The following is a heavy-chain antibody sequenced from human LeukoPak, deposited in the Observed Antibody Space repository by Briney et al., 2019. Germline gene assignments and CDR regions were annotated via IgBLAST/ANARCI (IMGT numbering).Heavy chain of an antibody. Sequence: ASVKVSCKASGYTFTSYGISWVRQAPGQGLEWMGWISAYNGNTNYAQKLQGRVTMTTDTSTSTAYMELRSLRSDDTAVYYCARARARIVVFLGNVNDAFDIWGQGTMVTVSS. D-gene: IGHD3-22*01. CDR2: ISAYNGNT. CDR1: GYTFTSYG. J-gene: IGHJ3*02. V-gene: IGHV1-18*01. CDR3: ARARARIVVFLGNVNDAFDI.